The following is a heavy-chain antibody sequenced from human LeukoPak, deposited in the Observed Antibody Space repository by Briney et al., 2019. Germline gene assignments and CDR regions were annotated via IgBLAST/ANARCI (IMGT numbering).Heavy chain of an antibody. Sequence: GGSLRLSCAASGFTFSDYAMHWVRQAPGKGLEYVSTISSNGGSTYYANSVRGRFAISRDNSKNTLYLQMGSLRGEDMAVYYCAKVSSFDTRSCDYWGQGTLVTVSS. D-gene: IGHD6-6*01. CDR1: GFTFSDYA. V-gene: IGHV3-64*01. CDR3: AKVSSFDTRSCDY. CDR2: ISSNGGST. J-gene: IGHJ4*02.